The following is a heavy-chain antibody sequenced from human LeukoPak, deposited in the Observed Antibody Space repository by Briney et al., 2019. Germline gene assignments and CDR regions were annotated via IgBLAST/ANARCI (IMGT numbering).Heavy chain of an antibody. CDR3: ARDHRGFYYGSGNYYYLDV. V-gene: IGHV1-69*01. CDR2: ILPVFGTS. J-gene: IGHJ6*03. CDR1: GGTYNNYA. D-gene: IGHD3-10*01. Sequence: ASVKVSCKASGGTYNNYAITWVRQAPGQGLEWVGGILPVFGTSNYPQRFQGRVTITADESTGTTYMELSSLRSEDTAVYYCARDHRGFYYGSGNYYYLDVWGKGTTVTVSS.